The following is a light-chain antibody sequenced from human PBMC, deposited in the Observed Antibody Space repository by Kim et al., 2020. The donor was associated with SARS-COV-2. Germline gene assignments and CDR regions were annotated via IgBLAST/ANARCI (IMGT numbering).Light chain of an antibody. V-gene: IGKV1-13*02. CDR3: QQVNTSPYT. J-gene: IGKJ2*01. CDR2: DAS. Sequence: AIQLTQSPSSLSASVGDRVTITCRAGQGISDALAWYQQKPGRPPKPLISDASSLESGVPLRFSGSGSGTDFTLTISSLQPEDFATYYCQQVNTSPYTFGQGTKLEI. CDR1: QGISDA.